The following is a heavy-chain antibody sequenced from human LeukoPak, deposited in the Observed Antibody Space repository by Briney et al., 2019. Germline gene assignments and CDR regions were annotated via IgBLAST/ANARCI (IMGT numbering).Heavy chain of an antibody. CDR2: MNPNSGNT. J-gene: IGHJ4*02. V-gene: IGHV1-8*01. CDR3: ARPGRKSTSPTDY. Sequence: GASVTVSCKASGYIFTSYDFHWVRQATGQGLEWMGWMNPNSGNTGYAQKFQGRVTMTRNTSISTAYMELSRLRSEDTAVYYCARPGRKSTSPTDYWGQGTLVTVSS. D-gene: IGHD2-2*01. CDR1: GYIFTSYD.